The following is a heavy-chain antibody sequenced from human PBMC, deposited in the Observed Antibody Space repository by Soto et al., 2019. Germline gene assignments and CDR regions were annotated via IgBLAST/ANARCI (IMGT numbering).Heavy chain of an antibody. J-gene: IGHJ6*02. D-gene: IGHD3-10*01. V-gene: IGHV3-21*01. CDR2: ISSSSSYI. Sequence: GGSLRLSCAASGFTFSSYSMNWVRQAPGKGLEWVSSISSSSSYIYYADSVKGRFTISRDNAKNSLYLQMNSLRAEDTAVYYCARDPPREVRGVIITGYYGMDVWGQGTTVTVSS. CDR3: ARDPPREVRGVIITGYYGMDV. CDR1: GFTFSSYS.